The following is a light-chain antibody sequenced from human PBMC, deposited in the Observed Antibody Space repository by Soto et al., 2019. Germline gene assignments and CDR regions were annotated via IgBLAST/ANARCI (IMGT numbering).Light chain of an antibody. J-gene: IGLJ2*01. Sequence: QPVLTQSPSASASLGASVKLTCTLSSGHNSYAIVWHQQQPEKGPRYLMKLNSDGSHSKGDGIPDRFSGSSSGAERYLAISSLQSEDESDYYCQTWGTGIHVFGGGTKLTVL. V-gene: IGLV4-69*01. CDR1: SGHNSYA. CDR3: QTWGTGIHV. CDR2: LNSDGSH.